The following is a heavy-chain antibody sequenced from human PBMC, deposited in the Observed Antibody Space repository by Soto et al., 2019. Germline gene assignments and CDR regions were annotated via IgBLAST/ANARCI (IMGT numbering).Heavy chain of an antibody. J-gene: IGHJ6*02. Sequence: PGESLKISCKGSGYSFTSYWIGWVRQMPGKGLEWMGIIYPGDSDTRYSLAFQGQVTISADKSISTAYLQWSSLTASDTAMYYCARHGSGTSFYYYGMDVWGQGTTVTVSS. V-gene: IGHV5-51*01. D-gene: IGHD3-10*01. CDR3: ARHGSGTSFYYYGMDV. CDR1: GYSFTSYW. CDR2: IYPGDSDT.